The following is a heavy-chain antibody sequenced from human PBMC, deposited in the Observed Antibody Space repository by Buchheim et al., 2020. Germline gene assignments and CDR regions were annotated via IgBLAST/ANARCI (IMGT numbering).Heavy chain of an antibody. D-gene: IGHD2-2*01. V-gene: IGHV4-30-4*01. CDR2: IYYSGST. J-gene: IGHJ6*02. Sequence: QVQLQESGPGLVKPSQTLSLTCTVSGGSISSGDYYWSWIRQPPGKGLEWIGYIYYSGSTYYNPSLKCRVTISVDTSKNQFSLKLSSVTAADTAVYYCARGDIVVVPAAQPKYYYYGMDVWGQGTT. CDR3: ARGDIVVVPAAQPKYYYYGMDV. CDR1: GGSISSGDYY.